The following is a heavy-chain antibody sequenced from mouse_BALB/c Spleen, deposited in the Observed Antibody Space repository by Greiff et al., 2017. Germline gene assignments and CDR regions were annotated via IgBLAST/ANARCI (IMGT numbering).Heavy chain of an antibody. D-gene: IGHD2-12*01. J-gene: IGHJ3*01. Sequence: EVKVVESGGGLVKPGGSLKLSCAASGFAFSSYDMSWVRQTPEKRLEWVAYISSGGGSTYYPDTVKGRFTISRDNAKNTLYLQMSSLKSEDTAMYYCARHGASYDAWFAYWGQGTLVTVSA. CDR3: ARHGASYDAWFAY. CDR2: ISSGGGST. V-gene: IGHV5-12-1*01. CDR1: GFAFSSYD.